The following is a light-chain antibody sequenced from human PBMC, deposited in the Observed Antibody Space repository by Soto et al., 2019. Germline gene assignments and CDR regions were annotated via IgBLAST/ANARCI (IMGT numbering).Light chain of an antibody. CDR1: SSDVGGYNY. V-gene: IGLV2-14*01. CDR3: SSYTSSSRV. CDR2: DVS. J-gene: IGLJ2*01. Sequence: QSALTQPASVSGSPGQSITISCTGTSSDVGGYNYVSWYQQHPGKAPKLMIYDVSNRPSGVSNRFSGSKSGNTASLTISGLQAEDEAEYYCSSYTSSSRVFGGGTKLNVL.